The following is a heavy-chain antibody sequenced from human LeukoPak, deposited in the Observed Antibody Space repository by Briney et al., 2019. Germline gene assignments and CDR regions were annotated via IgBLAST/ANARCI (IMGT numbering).Heavy chain of an antibody. J-gene: IGHJ4*02. Sequence: PSGTLSLTCAVSGGSISSSNWWSWVRQPPGKGLEWIGEIYHSGSTNYNPSLKSRVTISVDKSKNQFSLRVPSVTAADTAFYFCASSLTGYSSSWFLAYWGPGTLVTVSS. CDR1: GGSISSSNW. CDR2: IYHSGST. D-gene: IGHD6-13*01. V-gene: IGHV4-4*02. CDR3: ASSLTGYSSSWFLAY.